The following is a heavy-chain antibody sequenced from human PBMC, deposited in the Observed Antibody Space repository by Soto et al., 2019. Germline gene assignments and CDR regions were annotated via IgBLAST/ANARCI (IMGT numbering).Heavy chain of an antibody. J-gene: IGHJ4*02. Sequence: ASVKVSCKASGYTFTSYAMHWVRQAPGQRLEWMGWINAGNGNTRYSQQFQGRVTIARDSSASTVYMELSGLRSEDTALYYCARDLGRWLKLGSFAYWGQGTLVTVSS. CDR1: GYTFTSYA. V-gene: IGHV1-3*01. CDR2: INAGNGNT. D-gene: IGHD5-12*01. CDR3: ARDLGRWLKLGSFAY.